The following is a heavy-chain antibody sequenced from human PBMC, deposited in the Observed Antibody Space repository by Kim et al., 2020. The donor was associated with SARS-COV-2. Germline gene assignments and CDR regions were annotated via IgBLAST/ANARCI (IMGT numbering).Heavy chain of an antibody. CDR1: GFIFDDYA. Sequence: GGSLRLSCVASGFIFDDYAMHWVRQAPGKGLEWVSLISGDTYSRYYADSVMGRFTISRDNSKNSLYLQMNSLRIDDTALYFCVKDVGDHWGHGTLVTVSS. J-gene: IGHJ1*01. V-gene: IGHV3-43*02. CDR3: VKDVGDH. CDR2: ISGDTYSR.